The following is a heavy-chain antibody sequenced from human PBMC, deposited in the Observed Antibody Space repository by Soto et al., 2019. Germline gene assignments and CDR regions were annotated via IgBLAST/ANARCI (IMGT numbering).Heavy chain of an antibody. J-gene: IGHJ3*01. V-gene: IGHV3-21*04. CDR1: GFTFASYH. D-gene: IGHD2-15*01. CDR3: ARGYCGGVGCYLRRDAFDV. Sequence: ESGGGLVMPGGSLGLFCGGFGFTFASYHMSWVRQAPGKGVDWGSSINPSSRHIYYAESVRGRFNISRDDSNNSLYLHMNSLRTEDVAIYYCARGYCGGVGCYLRRDAFDVWGQGTTVMVSS. CDR2: INPSSRHI.